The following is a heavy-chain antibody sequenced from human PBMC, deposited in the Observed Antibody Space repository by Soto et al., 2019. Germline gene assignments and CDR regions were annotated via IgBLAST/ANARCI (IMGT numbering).Heavy chain of an antibody. D-gene: IGHD6-13*01. J-gene: IGHJ4*02. V-gene: IGHV4-4*02. CDR3: ARDLGVAAAGPNYRDY. Sequence: PSETLSLTCAVSGGSISSSNWWSWVRQPPGKVLEWIGEIYHSGSTNYNPSLKSRVTISVDKSKNQFSLKLSSVTAADTAVYYCARDLGVAAAGPNYRDYWGQGTLVTVSS. CDR1: GGSISSSNW. CDR2: IYHSGST.